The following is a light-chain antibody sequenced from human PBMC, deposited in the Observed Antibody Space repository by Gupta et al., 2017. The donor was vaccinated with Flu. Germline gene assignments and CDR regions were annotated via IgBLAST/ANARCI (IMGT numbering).Light chain of an antibody. CDR2: EAS. V-gene: IGKV1-5*03. CDR1: QSINNW. Sequence: STLAASVGDTVTISCRASQSINNWLAWYQQKPGRAPKLLIYEASKLQSGVPPRFSGSGSGTDFTLTISSLQPDDFATYYCQLYASYSVYIFGQGTKVE. CDR3: QLYASYSVYI. J-gene: IGKJ2*01.